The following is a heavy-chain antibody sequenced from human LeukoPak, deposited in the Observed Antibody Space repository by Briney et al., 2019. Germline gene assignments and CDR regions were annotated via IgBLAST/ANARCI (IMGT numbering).Heavy chain of an antibody. CDR3: ARTVGWLHKKAFGI. CDR2: IYTSGST. Sequence: SETLSLTCTVSGGSISSGSYYWSWFRQPAEKGLEWIGRIYTSGSTYYNPSLKSRVTISVDTSKNQFSLKLSSVTAADTAVYYCARTVGWLHKKAFGIWGQGTMVTVSS. CDR1: GGSISSGSYY. D-gene: IGHD5-24*01. V-gene: IGHV4-61*02. J-gene: IGHJ3*02.